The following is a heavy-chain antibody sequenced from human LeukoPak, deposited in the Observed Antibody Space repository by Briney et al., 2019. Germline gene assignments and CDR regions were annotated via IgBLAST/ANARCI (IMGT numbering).Heavy chain of an antibody. CDR2: ISSNGGST. CDR1: GFTFSSYA. D-gene: IGHD3-10*01. Sequence: GGSLRLSCAASGFTFSSYAMHWVRQAPGKGLEYVSAISSNGGSTYYANSVKGRFTISRDNSKNTLYLQMGSLRAEDMAVYYCARAYGSGSYYDYWGQGTLVTVS. CDR3: ARAYGSGSYYDY. V-gene: IGHV3-64*01. J-gene: IGHJ4*02.